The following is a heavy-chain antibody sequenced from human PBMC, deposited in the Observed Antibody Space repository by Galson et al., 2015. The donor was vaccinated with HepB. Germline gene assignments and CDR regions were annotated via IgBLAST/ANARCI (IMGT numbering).Heavy chain of an antibody. CDR2: IYHSGST. CDR1: GGSISSGGYS. V-gene: IGHV4-30-2*01. D-gene: IGHD3-22*01. CDR3: ARLYYDSSGHEPLYYFDY. Sequence: TLSLTCAVSGGSISSGGYSWSWIRQPPGKGLEWIGYIYHSGSTYYNPSLKSRVTISVDRSKNQFSLKLSSVTAADTAVYYCARLYYDSSGHEPLYYFDYWGQGTLVTVSS. J-gene: IGHJ4*02.